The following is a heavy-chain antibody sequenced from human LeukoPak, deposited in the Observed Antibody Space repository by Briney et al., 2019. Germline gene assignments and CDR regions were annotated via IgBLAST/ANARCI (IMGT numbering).Heavy chain of an antibody. Sequence: SETLPLTCAVYGGSFSGYYWSWIRQPPGKGLEWIGEINHSGSTNYNPSLKSRVTISVDTSKNQFSLKLSSVTAADTAVYYCARVYCTNGVCSEDDYWGQGTLVTVSS. D-gene: IGHD2-8*01. CDR2: INHSGST. J-gene: IGHJ4*02. V-gene: IGHV4-34*01. CDR1: GGSFSGYY. CDR3: ARVYCTNGVCSEDDY.